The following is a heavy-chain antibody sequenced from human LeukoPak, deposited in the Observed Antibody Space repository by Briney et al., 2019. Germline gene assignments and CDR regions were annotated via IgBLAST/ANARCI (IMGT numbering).Heavy chain of an antibody. CDR2: IYTSGST. J-gene: IGHJ4*02. CDR1: GGSISIYY. D-gene: IGHD3-22*01. Sequence: SATLSLTCTVSGGSISIYYWNWIRQPAGKGLEWIGRIYTSGSTKYNPSLKSRVTMSVDTSKNQFSLKLSSVTAADTAVYYCASNDSMVISFWGQGTLVTVSS. V-gene: IGHV4-4*07. CDR3: ASNDSMVISF.